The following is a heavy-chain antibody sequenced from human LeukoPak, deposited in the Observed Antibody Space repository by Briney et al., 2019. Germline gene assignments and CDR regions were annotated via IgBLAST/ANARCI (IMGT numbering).Heavy chain of an antibody. CDR1: GNTLTELS. J-gene: IGHJ4*02. CDR2: SAPEDGET. CDR3: TTGRRYQLYDY. D-gene: IGHD1-1*01. Sequence: ASVKVSCKVFGNTLTELSMHWVRQAPGKGLESMGGSAPEDGETIYAQQFQGRLTMTEDTSTDTAYMELSRLTSEDTAVYYCTTGRRYQLYDYWGQGTLVTVSS. V-gene: IGHV1-24*01.